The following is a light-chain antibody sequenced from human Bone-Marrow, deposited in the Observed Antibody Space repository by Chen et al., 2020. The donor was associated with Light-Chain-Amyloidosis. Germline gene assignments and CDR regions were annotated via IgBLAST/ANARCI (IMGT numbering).Light chain of an antibody. V-gene: IGKV1-9*01. Sequence: DIQLTQPPSVLSASVGDRVTLTCRASQGIYSPLAWYQQKPGKAPKLLINAASTLQRGVPSRFSGSGSGSQCTLTISSLQPEDFATYYCQQLYTYPLTFGGGTKVVFK. CDR2: AAS. CDR1: QGIYSP. J-gene: IGKJ4*01. CDR3: QQLYTYPLT.